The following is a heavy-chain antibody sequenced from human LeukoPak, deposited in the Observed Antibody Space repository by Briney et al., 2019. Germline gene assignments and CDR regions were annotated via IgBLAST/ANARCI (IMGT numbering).Heavy chain of an antibody. D-gene: IGHD1-26*01. CDR3: ARGGGNYFDSAIDY. J-gene: IGHJ4*02. CDR1: GGTFSSYA. CDR2: IIPIFGTA. V-gene: IGHV1-69*13. Sequence: SVKVSCKASGGTFSSYAISWVRQAPGQGLEWMGGIIPIFGTANYAQKIQGRVTITADESTSAAYIELSSLRPEDTAVYYCARGGGNYFDSAIDYWGQGTLVTVSS.